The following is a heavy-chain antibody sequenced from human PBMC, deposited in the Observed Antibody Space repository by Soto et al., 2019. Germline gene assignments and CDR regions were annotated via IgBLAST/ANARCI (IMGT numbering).Heavy chain of an antibody. CDR3: ARAGGYDGDYFDY. CDR1: GGYVRSRSYY. V-gene: IGHV4-61*01. CDR2: IYYSGST. Sequence: LSHTCTVSGGYVRSRSYYWRWNRQPPGKGLEWIGYIYYSGSTNYNPSLKSRVTISVDTSKNQFSLKLSSVTAADTAVYYCARAGGYDGDYFDYWGQGTLVTVSS. J-gene: IGHJ4*02. D-gene: IGHD5-12*01.